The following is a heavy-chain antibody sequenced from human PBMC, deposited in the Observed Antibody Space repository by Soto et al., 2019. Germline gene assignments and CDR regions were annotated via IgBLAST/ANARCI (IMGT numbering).Heavy chain of an antibody. CDR2: ISSSGSTI. CDR1: GLTFTDYW. J-gene: IGHJ6*02. D-gene: IGHD3-3*01. CDR3: ARGYDFWSGYPPLGYGMDV. V-gene: IGHV3-48*03. Sequence: PGGSLRLSCVTYGLTFTDYWMSWVRQAPGKGLEWVSYISSSGSTIYYADSVKGRFTISRDNAKNSLYLQMNSLRAEDTAVYYCARGYDFWSGYPPLGYGMDVWGQGTTVTVSS.